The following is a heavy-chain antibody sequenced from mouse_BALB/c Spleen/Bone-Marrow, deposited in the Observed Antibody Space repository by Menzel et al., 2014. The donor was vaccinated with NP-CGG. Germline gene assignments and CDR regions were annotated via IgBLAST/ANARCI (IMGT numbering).Heavy chain of an antibody. CDR2: INTYFGDI. V-gene: IGHV1S137*01. J-gene: IGHJ4*01. D-gene: IGHD2-5*01. Sequence: VKLVESGAELVRPGVSVKISCKGSGYTFTDYAMHWVKRSHAESLEWIGVINTYFGDISYNQKFKGKATIAVDKTSRTVYMELARLTAEDSAIYYCARGYSNNYAMDYWGQGTSVTVSS. CDR1: GYTFTDYA. CDR3: ARGYSNNYAMDY.